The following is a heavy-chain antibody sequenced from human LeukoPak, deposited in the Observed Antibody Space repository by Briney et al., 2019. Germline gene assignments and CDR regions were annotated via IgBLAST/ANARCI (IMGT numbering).Heavy chain of an antibody. D-gene: IGHD5-18*01. V-gene: IGHV4-39*01. CDR1: GGSISSSSYY. J-gene: IGHJ4*02. Sequence: AETLSLTCTVSGGSISSSSYYWGWIRQPPGKGLEWIGSLYYSGSAYYNPSPKRRATISVDTSKNQFSLKLSSVTAADTAVYYCARHFGYTYGYVDSWGQGTLLPVSS. CDR3: ARHFGYTYGYVDS. CDR2: LYYSGSA.